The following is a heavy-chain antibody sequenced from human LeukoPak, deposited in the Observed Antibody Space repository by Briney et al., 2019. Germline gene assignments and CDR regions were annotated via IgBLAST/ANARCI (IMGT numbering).Heavy chain of an antibody. D-gene: IGHD6-13*01. CDR2: TYYRSKWYN. CDR1: GDSVSSNSAA. CDR3: ARSYSSSWYDELGVDY. Sequence: SQTISLTCAISGDSVSSNSAAWDWIRQSPSRGLEWLGRTYYRSKWYNDYAVSVKSRITINPDTSKNQFSLQLNSVTPVDTAVYSCARSYSSSWYDELGVDYWGQGTLVTVSS. V-gene: IGHV6-1*01. J-gene: IGHJ4*02.